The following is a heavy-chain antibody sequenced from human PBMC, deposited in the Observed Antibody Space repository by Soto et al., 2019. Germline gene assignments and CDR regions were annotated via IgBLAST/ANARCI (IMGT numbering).Heavy chain of an antibody. J-gene: IGHJ6*02. CDR1: GFTFSDYY. CDR2: ISPSGDST. Sequence: QVQLVESGGGLVKPGGSLRLSCAASGFTFSDYYMSWIRQAPGKGLEWVSYISPSGDSTDYADSVKGRFTISRANADNSLYLQMNSLRAEDTAVFFCARGYNRLAVWGHGTTVTVSS. V-gene: IGHV3-11*01. CDR3: ARGYNRLAV.